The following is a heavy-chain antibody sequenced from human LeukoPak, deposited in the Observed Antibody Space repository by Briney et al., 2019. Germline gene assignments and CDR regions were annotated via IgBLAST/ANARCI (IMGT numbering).Heavy chain of an antibody. CDR1: GGSISSYY. D-gene: IGHD6-19*01. J-gene: IGHJ6*03. Sequence: SETLSLTCTVSGGSISSYYWSWIRQPAGKGLEWIGRIYTSGSTNYNPSLKSRVTMSVDKSKNQFSLKLSSVTAADTAVYYCARVVAVAGTSYYYYYMDVWGKGTTVTVSS. CDR3: ARVVAVAGTSYYYYYMDV. V-gene: IGHV4-4*07. CDR2: IYTSGST.